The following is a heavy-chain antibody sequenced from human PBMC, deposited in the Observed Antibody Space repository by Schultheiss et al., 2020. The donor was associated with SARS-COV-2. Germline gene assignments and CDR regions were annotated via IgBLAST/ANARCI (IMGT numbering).Heavy chain of an antibody. CDR2: INHSGST. V-gene: IGHV4-34*01. J-gene: IGHJ3*02. D-gene: IGHD3-9*01. CDR3: ARDSDDIGPRDAFDI. CDR1: GGSFSGYY. Sequence: SETLSLTCAVYGGSFSGYYWSWIRQPPGKGLEWIGEINHSGSTNYNPSLKSRVTISVDKSKNQFSLKLSSVTAADTAVYYCARDSDDIGPRDAFDIWGQGTTVTVSS.